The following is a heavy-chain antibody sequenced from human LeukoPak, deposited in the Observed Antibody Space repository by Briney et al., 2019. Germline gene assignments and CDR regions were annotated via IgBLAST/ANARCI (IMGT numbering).Heavy chain of an antibody. CDR3: AHRKRSTAAY. CDR1: GFSLSTSGVG. Sequence: GRPLANPTQSLALTCTFSGFSLSTSGVGVGWIGQPPGKALEWLALIYWDDDKRSSPSLKSRLTITKDNSKNQVVITMTNMDPADTATYYCAHRKRSTAAYWGQGTLVTVSS. CDR2: IYWDDDK. D-gene: IGHD1-14*01. J-gene: IGHJ4*02. V-gene: IGHV2-5*02.